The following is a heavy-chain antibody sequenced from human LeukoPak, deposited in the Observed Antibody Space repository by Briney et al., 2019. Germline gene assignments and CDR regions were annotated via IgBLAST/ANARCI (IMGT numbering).Heavy chain of an antibody. CDR1: GFTFSSHW. D-gene: IGHD6-19*01. CDR3: ARDLSAAFDF. CDR2: LLDERRNN. V-gene: IGHV3-33*08. Sequence: PGGSLRLSCAASGFTFSSHWMTWVRQAPGKGLEWVAVLLDERRNNYANSVKGRFTISRDISKDTLYLQMDSLRAEDTAVYYCARDLSAAFDFWGQGILVTVSS. J-gene: IGHJ4*02.